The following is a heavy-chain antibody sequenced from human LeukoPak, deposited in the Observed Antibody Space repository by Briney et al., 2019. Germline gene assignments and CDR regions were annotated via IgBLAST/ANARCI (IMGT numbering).Heavy chain of an antibody. CDR1: GFPFTSYG. D-gene: IGHD6-6*01. V-gene: IGHV3-30*02. CDR3: SKDRGDSSSRGVDY. CDR2: IRYDGSNK. J-gene: IGHJ4*02. Sequence: GGSLRLSCAASGFPFTSYGMHWVRQAPGKGLEWVAFIRYDGSNKYYADSVKGRFTISRDNSKTTLYLQMNSLRAEDTAVYYCSKDRGDSSSRGVDYWGQGTLVTVSS.